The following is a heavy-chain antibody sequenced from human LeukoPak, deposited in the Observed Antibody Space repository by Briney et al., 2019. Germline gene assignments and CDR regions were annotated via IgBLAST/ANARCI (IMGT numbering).Heavy chain of an antibody. J-gene: IGHJ3*02. CDR2: IKQDGSDK. D-gene: IGHD6-13*01. CDR1: GFTFSSYW. V-gene: IGHV3-7*01. CDR3: ASDVEMYRSTWSDTFHI. Sequence: GGSLRLSCAASGFTFSSYWMTWVRQAPGKGLEWVANIKQDGSDKYYMDSVRGRFTISRDNAKNSLYLQMNSLRVKDTAVYYCASDVEMYRSTWSDTFHIWGQGTMVPVSS.